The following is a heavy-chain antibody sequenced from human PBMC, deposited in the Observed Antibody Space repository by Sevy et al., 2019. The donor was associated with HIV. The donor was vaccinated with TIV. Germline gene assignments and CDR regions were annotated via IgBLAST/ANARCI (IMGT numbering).Heavy chain of an antibody. Sequence: ASVKVSCKASGGTFSSYAISWVQQAPGQGLEWMGGIIPIFGTANYAQKFQGRVTITADESTSTAYMELSSLRSEDTAVYYCARGGAAAGTLAEYFQHWGQGTLVTVSS. J-gene: IGHJ1*01. CDR2: IIPIFGTA. CDR1: GGTFSSYA. CDR3: ARGGAAAGTLAEYFQH. D-gene: IGHD6-13*01. V-gene: IGHV1-69*13.